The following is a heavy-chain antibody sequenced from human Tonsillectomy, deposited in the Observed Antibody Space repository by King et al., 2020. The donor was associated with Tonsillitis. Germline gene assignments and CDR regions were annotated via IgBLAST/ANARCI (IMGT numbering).Heavy chain of an antibody. J-gene: IGHJ4*02. CDR3: TTDVSYGSGSLTIDY. CDR2: IKSKTDGGTT. CDR1: GFTFINAW. D-gene: IGHD3-10*01. Sequence: VQLVESGGGLVKPGGSLRLSCASSGFTFINAWMNWVRQAPGKGLDWVVRIKSKTDGGTTDYAAPVKGRFAISRDASKNTLYLQMNSLKTEDKAVFYCTTDVSYGSGSLTIDYWGQGTLVTVSS. V-gene: IGHV3-15*07.